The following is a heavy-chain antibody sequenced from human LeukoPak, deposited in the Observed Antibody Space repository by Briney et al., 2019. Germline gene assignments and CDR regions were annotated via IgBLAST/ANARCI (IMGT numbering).Heavy chain of an antibody. CDR3: AREDYYDSSGYYLWFDP. Sequence: ASVTVSCKASGYTFTGYYMHWVRQAPGQGLEWMGWINPNSGGTNYAQKFQGRVTMTRDTSISTAYMELSRLRSDDTAVYYCAREDYYDSSGYYLWFDPWGQGTLVTVSS. J-gene: IGHJ5*02. CDR2: INPNSGGT. V-gene: IGHV1-2*02. D-gene: IGHD3-22*01. CDR1: GYTFTGYY.